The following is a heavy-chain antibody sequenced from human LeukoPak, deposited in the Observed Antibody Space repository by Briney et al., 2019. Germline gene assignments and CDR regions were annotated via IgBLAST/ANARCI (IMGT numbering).Heavy chain of an antibody. CDR1: GFTFSSYG. CDR3: ALLGSKLLWRIDY. CDR2: ISGSGGST. Sequence: PGGSLRLSCAASGFTFSSYGMSWVRQAPGKGLEWVSAISGSGGSTHYADSVKGRFNISRDNSENTLYLLMNSLRGEDTAIYYCALLGSKLLWRIDYWGQGTLVTVSS. J-gene: IGHJ4*02. V-gene: IGHV3-23*01. D-gene: IGHD3-10*01.